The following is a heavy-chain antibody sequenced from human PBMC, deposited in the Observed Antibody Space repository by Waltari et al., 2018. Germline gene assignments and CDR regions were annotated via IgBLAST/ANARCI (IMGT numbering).Heavy chain of an antibody. J-gene: IGHJ4*02. CDR2: INHSGST. CDR1: GGSFSGYY. D-gene: IGHD3-10*01. V-gene: IGHV4-34*01. CDR3: ARGQSGSGSYSTFDY. Sequence: QVQLQQWGAGLLKPSETLSLTCAVYGGSFSGYYWSWIRQPPGKGLEWIGEINHSGSTNYNPSLKSRVTISVDTSKNQFSRKLSSVTAADTAVYYCARGQSGSGSYSTFDYWGQGTLVTVSS.